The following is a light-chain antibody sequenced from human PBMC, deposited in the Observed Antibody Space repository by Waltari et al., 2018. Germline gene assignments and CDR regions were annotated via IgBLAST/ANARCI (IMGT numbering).Light chain of an antibody. CDR1: TPDIGNNY. CDR3: GSWDSSLGIGV. Sequence: QSVLTQAPSVSAAPGQTVTISCSGTTPDIGNNYVSWYQQLPGAAAKIVIYEDNRRPSGIPDRCSGSKAGASATLGITGLQTGDEADYYCGSWDSSLGIGVLGGGTRLTVL. V-gene: IGLV1-51*01. J-gene: IGLJ3*02. CDR2: EDN.